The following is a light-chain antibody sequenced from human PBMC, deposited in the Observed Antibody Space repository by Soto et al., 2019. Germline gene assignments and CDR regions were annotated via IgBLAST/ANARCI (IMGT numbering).Light chain of an antibody. CDR1: QSLSSSY. Sequence: EFVLTQSPGTLSLSPGERATLSCRASQSLSSSYLAWYQQKPGQAPRLLIYGVSSRATGIPDRFSGSGSGTDFILTISRVEPEDFAVYYCQQFGTSPLVTFGPGTKVDIK. J-gene: IGKJ3*01. CDR3: QQFGTSPLVT. CDR2: GVS. V-gene: IGKV3-20*01.